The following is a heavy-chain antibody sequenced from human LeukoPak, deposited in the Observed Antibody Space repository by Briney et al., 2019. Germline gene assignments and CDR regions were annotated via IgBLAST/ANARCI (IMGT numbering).Heavy chain of an antibody. J-gene: IGHJ4*02. V-gene: IGHV1-18*01. CDR3: ARAYLNDYSNYFDY. Sequence: GASVKVSCKASGYTFTSYGISWVRQAPGQGLEWMGWISAYNGNTNYAQKLQGRVTMTTDTSTSTAYMELRSPRSDDTAVYYCARAYLNDYSNYFDYWGQGTLVTVSS. CDR1: GYTFTSYG. CDR2: ISAYNGNT. D-gene: IGHD4-11*01.